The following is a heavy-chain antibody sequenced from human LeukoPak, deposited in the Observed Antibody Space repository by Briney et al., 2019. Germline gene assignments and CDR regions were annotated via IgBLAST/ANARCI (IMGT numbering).Heavy chain of an antibody. J-gene: IGHJ4*02. V-gene: IGHV1-46*01. D-gene: IGHD6-13*01. CDR2: INPSGGST. Sequence: GSVKVSCKASGYTFTSYYMHWVRQAPGQGLEWMGIINPSGGSTSYAQKFQGRVTMTRDTSTSTVYMELSSLRSEDTAVYYCARDFDFGDSSSYYFDYWGQGTLVTVSS. CDR3: ARDFDFGDSSSYYFDY. CDR1: GYTFTSYY.